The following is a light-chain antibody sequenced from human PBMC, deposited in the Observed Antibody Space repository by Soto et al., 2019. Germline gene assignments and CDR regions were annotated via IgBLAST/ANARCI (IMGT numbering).Light chain of an antibody. Sequence: QPVLTQPASVSGSPGQSITISCTGTSSDVGGYDYVSWYQQHPGKAPKLILFGVSNRPSGISHRFSGSKSGNTASLTISGLRADDEADYYCSSSGGRNTLIFGGGTKLTVL. CDR2: GVS. V-gene: IGLV2-14*01. J-gene: IGLJ2*01. CDR3: SSSGGRNTLI. CDR1: SSDVGGYDY.